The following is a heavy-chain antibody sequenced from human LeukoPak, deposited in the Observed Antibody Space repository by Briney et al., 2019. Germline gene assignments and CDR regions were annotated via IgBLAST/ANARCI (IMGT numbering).Heavy chain of an antibody. CDR1: GYTFTSNW. CDR2: IFPGDSDT. J-gene: IGHJ4*02. D-gene: IGHD2-15*01. V-gene: IGHV5-51*01. CDR3: ATTGDCSGGSCPDGPYYFDY. Sequence: GESLKISCKGSGYTFTSNWIGWVRQMPGKGLELMGIIFPGDSDTRYSPSFQGQVTISADKSISTAYLQWSSLKASDTAMYYCATTGDCSGGSCPDGPYYFDYWGQGTLVTVSS.